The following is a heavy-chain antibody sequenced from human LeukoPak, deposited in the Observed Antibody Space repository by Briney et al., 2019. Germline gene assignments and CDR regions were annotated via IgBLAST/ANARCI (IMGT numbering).Heavy chain of an antibody. CDR3: ARRFTSGSYQSFDY. Sequence: ASVKVSCKASGYTFTGYYMHWVRQAPGQGLEWMGWINPNSGGTNYAQKFQGRVTMTRDTSISTAYMELSRLRSDDTAVYYCARRFTSGSYQSFDYWGQGTLVTVSS. V-gene: IGHV1-2*02. J-gene: IGHJ4*02. CDR1: GYTFTGYY. D-gene: IGHD1-26*01. CDR2: INPNSGGT.